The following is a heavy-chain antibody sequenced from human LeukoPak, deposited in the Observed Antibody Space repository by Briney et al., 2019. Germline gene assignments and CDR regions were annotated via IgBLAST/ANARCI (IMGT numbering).Heavy chain of an antibody. CDR2: IRSKANSYAT. CDR3: GRTTVGYSSGRYPGWPVDY. V-gene: IGHV3-73*01. D-gene: IGHD6-19*01. CDR1: GFSFSGSA. J-gene: IGHJ4*02. Sequence: GGSLKLSCAASGFSFSGSAVHWVRQASGKGLEWVGRIRSKANSYATAYAASVSGRFIISRDDSKNTAYLQMDSLNAEDTAVYYCGRTTVGYSSGRYPGWPVDYWDRGTLVTVSS.